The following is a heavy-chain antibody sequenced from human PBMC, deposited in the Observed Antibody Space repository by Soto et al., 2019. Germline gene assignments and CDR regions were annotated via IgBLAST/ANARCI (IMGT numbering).Heavy chain of an antibody. CDR2: IFSNDEK. Sequence: QVALKESGHALVKPTETLPLPCTVSGFSRSNVRMGVSWIRQPPGRALERRAHIFSNDEKAYSPSLQSRLTISKDTSKIQVVLTTTNMDPVDTATYYCARVESRASAMDVWGQGTTVTV. J-gene: IGHJ6*02. D-gene: IGHD3-10*01. CDR1: GFSRSNVRMG. CDR3: ARVESRASAMDV. V-gene: IGHV2-26*01.